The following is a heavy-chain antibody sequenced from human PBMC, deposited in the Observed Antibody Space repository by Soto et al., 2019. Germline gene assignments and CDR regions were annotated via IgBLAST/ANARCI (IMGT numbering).Heavy chain of an antibody. V-gene: IGHV3-30*18. CDR3: AKGFSYSVIDY. CDR2: ISYDGSNK. Sequence: QVQLVESGGGVVQPGRSLRLSCAASGFTFSSYGMHWVRQAPGKGLERVAVISYDGSNKYYADSVKGRFTISRDNSKNTLYLQMSSLRAEDTAVYYCAKGFSYSVIDYWGQGTLVTVSS. D-gene: IGHD5-18*01. J-gene: IGHJ4*02. CDR1: GFTFSSYG.